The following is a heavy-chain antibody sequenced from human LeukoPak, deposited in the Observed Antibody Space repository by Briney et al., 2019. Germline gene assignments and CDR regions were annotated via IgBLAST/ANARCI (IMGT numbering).Heavy chain of an antibody. CDR2: ILGGGDST. CDR1: GFTFSSSA. D-gene: IGHD1-26*01. CDR3: ASHGGSYYVLDY. J-gene: IGHJ4*02. Sequence: GGSLRLSCAASGFTFSSSAMTWVRQAPGKGLQWVSAILGGGDSTYYADSVKGRFTISRDNSKNTLYLQMNSLRAEDTAVYYCASHGGSYYVLDYWGQGTLVTVSS. V-gene: IGHV3-23*01.